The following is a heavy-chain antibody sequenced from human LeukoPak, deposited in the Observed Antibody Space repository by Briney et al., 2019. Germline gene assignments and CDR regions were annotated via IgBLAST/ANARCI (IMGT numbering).Heavy chain of an antibody. V-gene: IGHV4-31*03. D-gene: IGHD2-15*01. CDR3: ARDIVVDGTRTNGAFDI. Sequence: SQTLSLTCTVSGGSISSGGYYWSWIRQHPGRGLEWIGYIYYSGSTYYNPSLKSRVTISVDTSKNQFSLKLSSVTAADTAVYYCARDIVVDGTRTNGAFDIWGQGTMVTVSS. CDR1: GGSISSGGYY. J-gene: IGHJ3*02. CDR2: IYYSGST.